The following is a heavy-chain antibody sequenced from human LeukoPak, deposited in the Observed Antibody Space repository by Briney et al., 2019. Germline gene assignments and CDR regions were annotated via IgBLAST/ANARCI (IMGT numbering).Heavy chain of an antibody. CDR3: AREFGGNTFGGLIVIGTDAFDI. Sequence: GGSLRLSCAASGFTFSSYNMNWVRQAPGKGPEWVSSISSSSSYIYYADSVKGRITISRDNAKNSLYLQMSSLRAEDTAVYYCAREFGGNTFGGLIVIGTDAFDIWGQGTMVTVSS. CDR1: GFTFSSYN. J-gene: IGHJ3*02. CDR2: ISSSSSYI. V-gene: IGHV3-21*01. D-gene: IGHD3-16*02.